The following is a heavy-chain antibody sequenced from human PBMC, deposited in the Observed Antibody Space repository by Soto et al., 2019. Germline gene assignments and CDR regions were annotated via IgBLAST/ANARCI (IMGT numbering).Heavy chain of an antibody. CDR2: ISYDASNK. V-gene: IGHV3-30-3*01. Sequence: GGSLRLSCAASGFNFSTYAIHWVRQAPGKGLEWVAFISYDASNKYYADSVKGRFTISRDNSENTVFLQMNSLRAEDTAVYYCARDMRSSLDYWGQGTLVTVSS. J-gene: IGHJ4*02. CDR3: ARDMRSSLDY. D-gene: IGHD3-16*01. CDR1: GFNFSTYA.